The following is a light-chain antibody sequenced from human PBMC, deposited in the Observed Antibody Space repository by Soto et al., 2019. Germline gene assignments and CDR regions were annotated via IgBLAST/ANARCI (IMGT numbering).Light chain of an antibody. CDR2: AAS. Sequence: DIQMTQSPSSLSASVGDRVTITCRASQSISSYLNWYQQKPGKAPKLLIYAASSLQSGVPSRFNGSGSGTDFTLTISSLQPEDFATFYCQQSYSTPLLTFGGGTKVDIK. J-gene: IGKJ4*01. CDR3: QQSYSTPLLT. V-gene: IGKV1-39*01. CDR1: QSISSY.